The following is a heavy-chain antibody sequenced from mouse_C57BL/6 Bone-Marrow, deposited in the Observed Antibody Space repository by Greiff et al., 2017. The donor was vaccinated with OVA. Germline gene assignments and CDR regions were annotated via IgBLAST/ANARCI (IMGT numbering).Heavy chain of an antibody. CDR2: IYPRSGNT. CDR1: GYTFTSYG. J-gene: IGHJ3*01. Sequence: QVQLQQSGAELARPGASVKLSCKASGYTFTSYGISWVKQRTGQGLEWIGEIYPRSGNTYYNEKFKGKAKLTADKSSSTAYMELRSLTSEDSAVYFCARREPGWFAYWGQGTLVTVSA. CDR3: ARREPGWFAY. V-gene: IGHV1-81*01.